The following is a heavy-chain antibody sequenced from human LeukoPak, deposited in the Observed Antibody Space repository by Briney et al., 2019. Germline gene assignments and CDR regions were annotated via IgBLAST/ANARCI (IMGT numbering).Heavy chain of an antibody. D-gene: IGHD4-17*01. CDR2: ISGSGVST. CDR1: GFTFSSYA. V-gene: IGHV3-23*01. Sequence: GGSLRLSCAASGFTFSSYAISWVRQTPGKGLEWFSGISGSGVSTYYADSVKGRFTISRDNSKNTLYLQMNSLRAEDTAVYYCAKEGYGELVSFDYWGQGTLVTVSS. CDR3: AKEGYGELVSFDY. J-gene: IGHJ4*02.